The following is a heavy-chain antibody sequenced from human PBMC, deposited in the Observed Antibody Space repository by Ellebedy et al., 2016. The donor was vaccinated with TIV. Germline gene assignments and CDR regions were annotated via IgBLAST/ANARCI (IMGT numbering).Heavy chain of an antibody. CDR2: IKQDGSEK. Sequence: GGSLRLXXAASGFTFSSYAMSWVRQAPGKGLEWVANIKQDGSEKYYVDSVKGRFTISRDNAKNSLYLQMNSLRAEDTAVYYCATQFTWGQGTLVTVSS. J-gene: IGHJ5*02. V-gene: IGHV3-7*01. D-gene: IGHD5-24*01. CDR1: GFTFSSYA. CDR3: ATQFT.